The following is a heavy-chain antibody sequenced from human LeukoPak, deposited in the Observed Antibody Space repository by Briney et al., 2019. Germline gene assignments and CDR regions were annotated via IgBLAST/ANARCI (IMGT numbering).Heavy chain of an antibody. J-gene: IGHJ4*02. CDR3: AKDGVYYYDSSGYYGLDS. Sequence: GGSLRLSCAASGFTFSSYAMSWVRQAPGKGLEWVSAISGSGGSTYYADSVKGRFTISRDNSKNTLYLQMNSLRAEDTAVYYCAKDGVYYYDSSGYYGLDSWGQGTLVTVSS. D-gene: IGHD3-22*01. CDR1: GFTFSSYA. CDR2: ISGSGGST. V-gene: IGHV3-23*01.